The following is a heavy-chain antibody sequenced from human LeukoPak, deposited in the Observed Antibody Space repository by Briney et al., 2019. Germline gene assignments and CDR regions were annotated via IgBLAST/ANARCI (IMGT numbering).Heavy chain of an antibody. J-gene: IGHJ4*02. CDR3: ARYGSGSYPYYFDY. D-gene: IGHD3-10*01. CDR2: IYPGDSDT. CDR1: GYSFTRYW. Sequence: GESLKISCKGSGYSFTRYWVGRVRQMPRKGLEWMGIIYPGDSDTRYSPSFQGQVTISADKSISTAYLQWSSLKASDTAMYYCARYGSGSYPYYFDYWGQGTLVTVSS. V-gene: IGHV5-51*01.